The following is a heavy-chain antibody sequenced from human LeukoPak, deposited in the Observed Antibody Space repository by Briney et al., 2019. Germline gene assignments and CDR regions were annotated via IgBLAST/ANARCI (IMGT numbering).Heavy chain of an antibody. Sequence: GRSLRLSCAASGFTFDDYAMHWVRQAPGKGLEWVSGISWNSGSIGYADSVKGRFTISRDNAKNSLYLQMNSLRAEDTALYYCAKDMGFWSGYYSDYYYGMDVWGQGTTVTVSS. D-gene: IGHD3-3*01. CDR1: GFTFDDYA. V-gene: IGHV3-9*01. J-gene: IGHJ6*02. CDR3: AKDMGFWSGYYSDYYYGMDV. CDR2: ISWNSGSI.